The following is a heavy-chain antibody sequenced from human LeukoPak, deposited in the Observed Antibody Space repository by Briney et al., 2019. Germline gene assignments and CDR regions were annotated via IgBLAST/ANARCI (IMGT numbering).Heavy chain of an antibody. CDR2: ISGSGGST. V-gene: IGHV3-23*01. Sequence: PGGSLRLSCAASGFTFSSYGMSWVRQAPGKGLEWVSAISGSGGSTYYADSVKGRFSISRDNAKNSLYLQMNSLRAEDTAVYYCARDYYDSSGYSGAFDIWGQGTMVTVSS. D-gene: IGHD3-22*01. CDR3: ARDYYDSSGYSGAFDI. CDR1: GFTFSSYG. J-gene: IGHJ3*02.